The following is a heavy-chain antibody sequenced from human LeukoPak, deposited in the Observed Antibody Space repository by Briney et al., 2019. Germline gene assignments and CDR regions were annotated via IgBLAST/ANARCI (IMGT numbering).Heavy chain of an antibody. V-gene: IGHV1-69*01. CDR2: IIPIFGTA. Sequence: ASVKVSCKASGGTFSSYAISWVRQAPGQGLEWMGGIIPIFGTANYAQKFQGRVTITADESTSTAYMELSSLRSEDTAVYYCARAALGYCSSTSCYGTFDYWGQGTLVTVPS. J-gene: IGHJ4*02. CDR3: ARAALGYCSSTSCYGTFDY. D-gene: IGHD2-2*01. CDR1: GGTFSSYA.